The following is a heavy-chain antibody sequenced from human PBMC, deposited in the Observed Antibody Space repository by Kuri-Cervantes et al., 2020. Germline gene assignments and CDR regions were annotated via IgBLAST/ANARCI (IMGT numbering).Heavy chain of an antibody. V-gene: IGHV2-5*05. CDR3: AHARITIFGVVTECYFDY. J-gene: IGHJ4*02. Sequence: SGPTLVKPTQTLTLTCTFSGFSLSTSGVGVGWIRQPPGKALEWLALIYWDDDKRHGPSLKSRLTITKDTSKNQVVLTMTNMDPVDTATYYCAHARITIFGVVTECYFDYWGQGTLVTVSS. CDR2: IYWDDDK. D-gene: IGHD3-3*01. CDR1: GFSLSTSGVG.